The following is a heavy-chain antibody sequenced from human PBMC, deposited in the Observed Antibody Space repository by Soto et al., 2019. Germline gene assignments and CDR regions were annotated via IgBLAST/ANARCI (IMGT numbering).Heavy chain of an antibody. V-gene: IGHV4-39*01. Sequence: SSETLSLSCTVSGGSVTNSSYYWGWIRRSPGMGLEWIGSVYYRGRSYSKSSVKSRVTISVDTSKNRFSLSLNSVTASDTAVYFCVSQRTTVPTQAYFDYWGPGALVTVSS. J-gene: IGHJ4*02. CDR3: VSQRTTVPTQAYFDY. CDR2: VYYRGRS. CDR1: GGSVTNSSYY. D-gene: IGHD4-17*01.